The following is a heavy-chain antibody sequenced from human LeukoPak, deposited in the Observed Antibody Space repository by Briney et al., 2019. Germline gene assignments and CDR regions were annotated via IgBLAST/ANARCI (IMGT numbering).Heavy chain of an antibody. CDR1: GYTFTGYY. J-gene: IGHJ4*02. CDR2: INANSGGT. CDR3: ERRTQAYRSGSYYNLDY. D-gene: IGHD3-10*01. V-gene: IGHV1-2*02. Sequence: GASVKVSCKASGYTFTGYYMHWVRQAPGRGLGWMWWINANSGGTNYAQNFQGGVTMTRETSISTGYMGMGRLRSDDTAVYYCERRTQAYRSGSYYNLDYWGQGTLVTVSS.